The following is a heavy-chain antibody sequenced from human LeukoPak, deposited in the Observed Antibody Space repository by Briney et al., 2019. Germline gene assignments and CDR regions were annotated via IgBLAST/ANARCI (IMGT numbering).Heavy chain of an antibody. J-gene: IGHJ4*02. V-gene: IGHV4-34*01. Sequence: SETLSLTCAVYGGSFSGYYWSWIRQPPGEGLEWIGEINHSGSTNYNTSLKSRVTISVDTSKNQFSLKLSSVTAADTAVYYCARGRGSSSGWYVDYWGQGTLVTVSS. CDR1: GGSFSGYY. CDR3: ARGRGSSSGWYVDY. CDR2: INHSGST. D-gene: IGHD6-19*01.